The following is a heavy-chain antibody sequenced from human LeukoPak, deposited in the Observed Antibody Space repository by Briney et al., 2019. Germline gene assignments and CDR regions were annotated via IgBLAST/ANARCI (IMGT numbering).Heavy chain of an antibody. CDR2: IWHNGKVT. Sequence: GGSLRLSCAASGFAFSFFGMHWVRQTPGKGLEWVAVIWHNGKVTKYADSVKGRFTISRDNSENTLFLQMNTLRADDTAVYYCARDLSPDTASGMYYFDLWGQGTLVTVSS. V-gene: IGHV3-33*01. D-gene: IGHD5-18*01. CDR1: GFAFSFFG. CDR3: ARDLSPDTASGMYYFDL. J-gene: IGHJ4*02.